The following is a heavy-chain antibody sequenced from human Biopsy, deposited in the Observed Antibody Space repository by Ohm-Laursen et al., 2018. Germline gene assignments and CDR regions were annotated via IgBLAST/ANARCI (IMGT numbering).Heavy chain of an antibody. J-gene: IGHJ3*02. CDR1: GDSINNYY. V-gene: IGHV4-4*07. CDR2: IYTSGSP. CDR3: ARGTGRYYVYGAFDI. D-gene: IGHD1-26*01. Sequence: GTLSLTCAVSGDSINNYYWSWIRQPAGKGLEWIGRIYTSGSPNYNLSLESRVTMSVDTSKNQFSLNLRSVTAADTAVYYCARGTGRYYVYGAFDIWGQGAVVTVSS.